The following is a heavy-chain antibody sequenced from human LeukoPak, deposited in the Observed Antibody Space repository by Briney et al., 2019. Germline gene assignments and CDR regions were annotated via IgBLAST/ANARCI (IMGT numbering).Heavy chain of an antibody. CDR3: ARGLISGWYYFDY. CDR1: GYTFTGYY. Sequence: GASVKVSCKASGYTFTGYYMHWVRQAPGQGLEWMGWINPNSGDTNYAQKFQGRVTMTRDTSISTAYMELSRLRSDDTAVYYCARGLISGWYYFDYWGQGTLVTVSS. J-gene: IGHJ4*02. D-gene: IGHD6-19*01. CDR2: INPNSGDT. V-gene: IGHV1-2*02.